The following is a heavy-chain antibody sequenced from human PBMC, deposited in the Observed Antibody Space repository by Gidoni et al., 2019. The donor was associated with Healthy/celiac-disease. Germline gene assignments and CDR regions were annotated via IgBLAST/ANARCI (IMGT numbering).Heavy chain of an antibody. V-gene: IGHV1-2*04. J-gene: IGHJ4*02. Sequence: QVQLVQSGAEVKTPGASVKVSCSASRYTFTDYYVHWVRQAPGQGLEWIGWVNPNSGGTNYAQQFRGLVTMTRDTSINTAYMELRSLKVDDTAVYFCARATMFRGVITTSFDFWGQGSAVTVSS. CDR3: ARATMFRGVITTSFDF. D-gene: IGHD3-10*01. CDR1: RYTFTDYY. CDR2: VNPNSGGT.